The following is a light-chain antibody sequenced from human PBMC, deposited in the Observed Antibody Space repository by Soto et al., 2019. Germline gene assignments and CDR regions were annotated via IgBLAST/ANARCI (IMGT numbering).Light chain of an antibody. V-gene: IGKV3-20*01. CDR2: DAS. CDR3: QQYGSSPRT. J-gene: IGKJ5*01. CDR1: QSVSSSF. Sequence: EIVMTPSPATPSVSPVERATLSCRASQSVSSSFLAWYQKKVGQAPRLLIYDASSRATGIPDRFSGSGSGTDFTLTISRLEPEDFAIYYGQQYGSSPRTFGQGTRLEIK.